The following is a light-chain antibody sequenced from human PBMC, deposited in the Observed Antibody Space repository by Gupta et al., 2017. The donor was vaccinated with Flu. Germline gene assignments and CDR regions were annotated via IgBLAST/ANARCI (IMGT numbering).Light chain of an antibody. CDR2: DFT. V-gene: IGLV2-11*01. Sequence: HSALTPPRSVSWSPGQSVTISCSGTSSDIGYYDYVSWFQQHPGKAPNLIIYDFTKRSSGVPARFSGSKSGYTASLTISGLQAEDEADYHCCSFAGSYTVVFGGGTKLTVL. CDR3: CSFAGSYTVV. CDR1: SSDIGYYDY. J-gene: IGLJ2*01.